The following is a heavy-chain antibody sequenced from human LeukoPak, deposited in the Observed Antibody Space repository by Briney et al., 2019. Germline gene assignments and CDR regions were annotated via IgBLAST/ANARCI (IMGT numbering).Heavy chain of an antibody. D-gene: IGHD5-18*01. CDR3: ARDRGYKAFDI. CDR2: IKEDGSLT. CDR1: GFTFSTSW. J-gene: IGHJ3*02. V-gene: IGHV3-7*03. Sequence: GGSLRLSCAASGFTFSTSWMDWVRQAPGKGLEWGANIKEDGSLTFYVDSVKGRFTISRDNAKNSLYLQMNSLRVDDTAVYYCARDRGYKAFDIWGQGTMVTVSS.